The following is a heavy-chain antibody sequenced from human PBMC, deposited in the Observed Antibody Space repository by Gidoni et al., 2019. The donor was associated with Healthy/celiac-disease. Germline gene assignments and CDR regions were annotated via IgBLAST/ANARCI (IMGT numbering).Heavy chain of an antibody. CDR1: GFTFSSYG. CDR3: AKGGQSDYFDY. CDR2: ISYDGSNK. J-gene: IGHJ4*02. Sequence: QVQLVESGGGVVQPGRSLRLSCAASGFTFSSYGMHWVRQAPGKGLEWVAVISYDGSNKYYADSVKGRFTISRDNSKNTLYLQMNSLRAEDTAVYYCAKGGQSDYFDYWGQGTLVTVSS. V-gene: IGHV3-30*18.